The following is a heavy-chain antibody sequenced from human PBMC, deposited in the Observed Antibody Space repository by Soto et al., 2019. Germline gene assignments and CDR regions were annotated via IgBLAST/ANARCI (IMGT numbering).Heavy chain of an antibody. CDR1: GGSIRSYY. J-gene: IGHJ4*02. Sequence: TXXTLSLTFTVSGGSIRSYYWSWIRQPPGKGLEWIGYIYYSGSTNYNPSLKSRVTISVDTSKNQFSLKLSSVTAADTAVYYCARRWGRTFDYWGQGTLVTVSS. CDR3: ARRWGRTFDY. V-gene: IGHV4-59*08. CDR2: IYYSGST. D-gene: IGHD7-27*01.